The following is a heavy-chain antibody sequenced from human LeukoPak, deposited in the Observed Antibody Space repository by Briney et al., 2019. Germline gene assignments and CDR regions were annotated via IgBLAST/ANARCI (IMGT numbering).Heavy chain of an antibody. D-gene: IGHD2-2*02. CDR2: IYYSGST. Sequence: SQTLSLTCTVSGGSISSGGYYWIWLRQHPGKGLEWIGYIYYSGSTYYNPSLKRRVTISVDTSKRQFSLKLSSVTAADTAVDYCAREPLYCSSTSCYTWGFDYWGQGTLVTVS. CDR3: AREPLYCSSTSCYTWGFDY. V-gene: IGHV4-31*03. CDR1: GGSISSGGYY. J-gene: IGHJ4*02.